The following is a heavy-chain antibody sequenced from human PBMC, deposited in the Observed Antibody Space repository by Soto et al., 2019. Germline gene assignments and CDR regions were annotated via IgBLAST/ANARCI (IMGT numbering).Heavy chain of an antibody. Sequence: QVQLVQSGAEVKKPGASVKVSCKASGYTFTSYDINWVRQATGQGLEWMGWMNLNSGNTDYAQKIQGRVTMTRNTSISTAYMHLSSMRSEDTAGYYCTREYRGSRDWGQGTLVTVSS. CDR1: GYTFTSYD. V-gene: IGHV1-8*01. J-gene: IGHJ4*02. CDR3: TREYRGSRD. D-gene: IGHD1-26*01. CDR2: MNLNSGNT.